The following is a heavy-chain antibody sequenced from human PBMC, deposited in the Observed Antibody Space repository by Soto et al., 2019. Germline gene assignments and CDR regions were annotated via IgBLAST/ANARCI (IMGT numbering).Heavy chain of an antibody. CDR2: TYYRSKWYN. CDR3: ARAPVNLVRGAWFDP. J-gene: IGHJ5*02. CDR1: GDSVFSNTAV. Sequence: PTLSLTCATSGDSVFSNTAVWIWIRQSPSRGLEWLGRTYYRSKWYNDYAVSVKSRITINPDTSKNQFSLQLNSVTPEDTAVYYCARAPVNLVRGAWFDPWGQGTLVTVSS. D-gene: IGHD3-10*01. V-gene: IGHV6-1*01.